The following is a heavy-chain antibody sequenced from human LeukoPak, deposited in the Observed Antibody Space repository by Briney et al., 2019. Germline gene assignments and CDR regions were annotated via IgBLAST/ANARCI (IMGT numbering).Heavy chain of an antibody. J-gene: IGHJ5*02. V-gene: IGHV1-2*02. CDR1: GYTFTGYY. CDR3: ARDREAVAGPSWFWFDP. Sequence: ASVKVSCKASGYTFTGYYIHWVRQAPGQGLEWMGWINPNSGGTNNAQKFQGRVTMTTDTSISTAYMELSRLRSDDTAVYYCARDREAVAGPSWFWFDPWGQGTLVTVSS. CDR2: INPNSGGT. D-gene: IGHD6-19*01.